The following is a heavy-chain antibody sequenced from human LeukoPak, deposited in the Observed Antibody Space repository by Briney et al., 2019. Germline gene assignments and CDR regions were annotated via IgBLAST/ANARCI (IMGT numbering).Heavy chain of an antibody. D-gene: IGHD3-22*01. V-gene: IGHV3-66*01. CDR3: ASNYYDSSGYAFEDY. J-gene: IGHJ4*02. Sequence: GGSLRLSCAASGFTVSSNYMSWVRQAPGKGLEWVSILYSGGSTYYADSVKGRFSISRDNSKNTLYLQMNSLRAEDTAVYYCASNYYDSSGYAFEDYWGQGTLVTVSS. CDR2: LYSGGST. CDR1: GFTVSSNY.